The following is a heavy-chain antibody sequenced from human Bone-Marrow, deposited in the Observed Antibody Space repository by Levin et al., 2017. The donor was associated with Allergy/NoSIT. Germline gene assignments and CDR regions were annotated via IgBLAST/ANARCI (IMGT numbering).Heavy chain of an antibody. CDR3: ARDLSGYDSAYYFDY. Sequence: ASVKVSCKASGYTFTSYAMNWVRQAPGQGLEWMGWINTNTGNPTYAQGFTGRFVFSLDTSVSTAYLQISSLKAEDTAVYYCARDLSGYDSAYYFDYWGQGTLVTVSS. CDR2: INTNTGNP. V-gene: IGHV7-4-1*02. D-gene: IGHD5-12*01. J-gene: IGHJ4*02. CDR1: GYTFTSYA.